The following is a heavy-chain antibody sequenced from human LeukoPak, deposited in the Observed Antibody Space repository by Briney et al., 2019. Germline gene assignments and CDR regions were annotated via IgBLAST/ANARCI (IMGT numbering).Heavy chain of an antibody. V-gene: IGHV1-2*02. Sequence: ASVTASCKPSAYTFSGYYMHWVRPAPGQGLEWMGWINPKSGVTNYAQKFQGRVTMTWDTSINTTFMELSRLRSDDTAVYYCARRIAVAGSPVYYFDYWGQGTLVTVSS. CDR2: INPKSGVT. J-gene: IGHJ4*02. D-gene: IGHD6-19*01. CDR1: AYTFSGYY. CDR3: ARRIAVAGSPVYYFDY.